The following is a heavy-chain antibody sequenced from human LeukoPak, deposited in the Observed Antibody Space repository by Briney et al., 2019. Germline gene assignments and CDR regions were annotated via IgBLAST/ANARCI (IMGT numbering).Heavy chain of an antibody. CDR3: ARWLSPHDYFDY. J-gene: IGHJ4*02. Sequence: GGSLRLSCAASGFTVSSNYMSWVRQPPGKGLEWVSVIYSGGSTYYANIVKGRFTISSHNSKNTLYLQMNSLRAEDTAVYYCARWLSPHDYFDYWGQGTLVTVSS. V-gene: IGHV3-53*04. D-gene: IGHD5-12*01. CDR2: IYSGGST. CDR1: GFTVSSNY.